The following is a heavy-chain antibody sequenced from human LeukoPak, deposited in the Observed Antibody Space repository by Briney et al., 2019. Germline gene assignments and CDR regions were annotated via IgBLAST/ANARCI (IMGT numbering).Heavy chain of an antibody. D-gene: IGHD3-3*01. CDR3: ARVRSGFYLDT. J-gene: IGHJ4*02. CDR1: GFPFSSYA. CDR2: ISGDGGTT. Sequence: GGSLRLSCSASGFPFSSYAMHWVRQAPGKGLEWVSVISGDGGTTFYAPFLKGRFTISRDNSKNTVYLQMNSLRAEDTAIYSCARVRSGFYLDTWGQGTLVTVSS. V-gene: IGHV3-23*01.